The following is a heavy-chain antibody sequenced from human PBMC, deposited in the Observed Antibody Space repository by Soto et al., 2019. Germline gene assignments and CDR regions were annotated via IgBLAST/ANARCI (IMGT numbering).Heavy chain of an antibody. J-gene: IGHJ6*03. D-gene: IGHD3-9*01. V-gene: IGHV3-23*01. CDR1: GFTFSSYA. CDR3: ANDPELRYFDWLPQQTSSYYYYMDV. Sequence: EVQLLESGGGLVQPGGSLRLSCAASGFTFSSYAMSWVRQAPGKGLEWVSAISGSGGSTYYADSVKGRFTISRDNSKNSPNLQMNSLRAEDTAVNYLANDPELRYFDWLPQQTSSYYYYMDVWGKGTTVTVSS. CDR2: ISGSGGST.